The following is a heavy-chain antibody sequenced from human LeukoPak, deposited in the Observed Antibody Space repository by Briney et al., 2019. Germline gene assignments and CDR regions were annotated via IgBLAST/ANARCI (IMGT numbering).Heavy chain of an antibody. V-gene: IGHV1-2*06. CDR3: ARRYYYDSSGHRHFDY. Sequence: ASVKVSCKASGYTFTGYYMHWVRQAPGQGLERMGRINPNSGGTNYAQKFQGRVTMTRDTSISTAYMELSRLRSDDTAVYYCARRYYYDSSGHRHFDYWGQGTLVTVSS. CDR2: INPNSGGT. D-gene: IGHD3-22*01. J-gene: IGHJ4*02. CDR1: GYTFTGYY.